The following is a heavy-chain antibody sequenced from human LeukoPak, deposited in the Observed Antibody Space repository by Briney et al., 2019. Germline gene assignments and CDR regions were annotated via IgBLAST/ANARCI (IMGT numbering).Heavy chain of an antibody. CDR1: GGSISSYY. V-gene: IGHV4-4*07. CDR3: ARQIASAGTAGFDF. J-gene: IGHJ4*02. Sequence: SETLSLTCTVSGGSISSYYWSWIRQPAGKGLEWIGRIYSTGSTSYNPSLKSRVTMTVDTSKNQFSLRLRSVTAADTAVYYCARQIASAGTAGFDFWGQGALVTVSS. D-gene: IGHD6-13*01. CDR2: IYSTGST.